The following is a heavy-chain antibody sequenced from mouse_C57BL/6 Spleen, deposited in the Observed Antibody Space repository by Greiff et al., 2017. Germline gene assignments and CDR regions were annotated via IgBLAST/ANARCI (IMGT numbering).Heavy chain of an antibody. Sequence: QVQLQQPGAELVRPGTSVKLSCKASGYTFTSYWMHWVKQRPGQGLEWIGVIDPSDSYTNYNPKFKGKATLTVDTSSSTAYMQLSSLTSEDSAVYYCARGRGFITTVGYFDVWGTGTTVTVSS. CDR1: GYTFTSYW. J-gene: IGHJ1*03. CDR2: IDPSDSYT. V-gene: IGHV1-59*01. CDR3: ARGRGFITTVGYFDV. D-gene: IGHD1-1*01.